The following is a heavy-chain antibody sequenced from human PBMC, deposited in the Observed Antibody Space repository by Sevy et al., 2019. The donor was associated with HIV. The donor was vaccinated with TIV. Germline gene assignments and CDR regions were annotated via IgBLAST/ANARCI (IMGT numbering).Heavy chain of an antibody. CDR2: VYNSGTT. CDR1: GGSISSSSQF. J-gene: IGHJ5*01. V-gene: IGHV4-39*01. D-gene: IGHD3-9*01. CDR3: ARQLSYYDSLTGSQRGYWLDT. Sequence: SETLSLTCTVSGGSISSSSQFWAWIRQSPGKGLEWIGNVYNSGTTEYNPSLKSRITISVDTSKNKFSLKLTSVTAADTAVYYCARQLSYYDSLTGSQRGYWLDTWGHGYLVTVSS.